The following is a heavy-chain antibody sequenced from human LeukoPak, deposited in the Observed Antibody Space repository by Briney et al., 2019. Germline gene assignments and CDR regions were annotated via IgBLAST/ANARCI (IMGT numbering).Heavy chain of an antibody. D-gene: IGHD3-10*01. CDR1: GFDFSTYA. J-gene: IGHJ3*01. CDR3: ARGPDPVVRGPRRAFDL. CDR2: INRDGSQK. V-gene: IGHV3-7*01. Sequence: GGSLRLSCAASGFDFSTYAINWVRQAPGKGLEWVANINRDGSQKNHVDSVKGRFTISRDNAENSLFLQMNSLTAEDTAVYYCARGPDPVVRGPRRAFDLWGQGTMVTVSS.